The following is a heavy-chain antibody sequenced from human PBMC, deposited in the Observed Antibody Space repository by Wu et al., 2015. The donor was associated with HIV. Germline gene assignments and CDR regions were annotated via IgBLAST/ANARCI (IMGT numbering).Heavy chain of an antibody. CDR2: INPNSRST. V-gene: IGHV1-2*06. D-gene: IGHD3-22*01. J-gene: IGHJ4*02. CDR1: GYSFSGYY. Sequence: QVQLVQSGAEVKKPGASVKVSCKASGYSFSGYYMNWVRQAPGQGLEWLGRINPNSRSTDYAQGFQGKVILTSDTSISTAYMELSRLRSDDTAVYYCARGGIYYDSSGYYLDYWGQGTLVTVSS. CDR3: ARGGIYYDSSGYYLDY.